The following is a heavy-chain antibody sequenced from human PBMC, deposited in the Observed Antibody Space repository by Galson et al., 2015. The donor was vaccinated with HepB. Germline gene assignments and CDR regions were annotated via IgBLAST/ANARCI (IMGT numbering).Heavy chain of an antibody. V-gene: IGHV1-8*01. CDR2: MKPNSGNT. J-gene: IGHJ5*02. CDR1: GSTFTSYD. Sequence: SVKVSCKASGSTFTSYDINWVRQATGQGLEWMGWMKPNSGNTGYAQKFQGRVTMTRNTSISTAYMELSSLRSEDTAVYYCARAVSSGWYVRAQNWFDPWGQGTLVTVSS. D-gene: IGHD6-19*01. CDR3: ARAVSSGWYVRAQNWFDP.